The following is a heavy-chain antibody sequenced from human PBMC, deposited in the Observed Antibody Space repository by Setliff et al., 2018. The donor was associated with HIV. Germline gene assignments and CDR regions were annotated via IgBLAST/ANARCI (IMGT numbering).Heavy chain of an antibody. CDR3: ARDFSHYDFWSGSHAFDV. D-gene: IGHD3-3*01. CDR2: IHVSGTT. V-gene: IGHV4-34*01. Sequence: SETLSLTCAVYGGSFSGCYWTWIRQPPGKGLEWIGHIHVSGTTNYNPSLKSRVTISVDTSKNQLSLKLSSVTAADTAVYYCARDFSHYDFWSGSHAFDVWGQGTMVTVSS. J-gene: IGHJ3*01. CDR1: GGSFSGCY.